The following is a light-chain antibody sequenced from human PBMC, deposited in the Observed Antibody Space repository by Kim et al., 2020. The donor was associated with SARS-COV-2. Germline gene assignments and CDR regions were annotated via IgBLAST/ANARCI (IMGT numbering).Light chain of an antibody. CDR1: QSISRW. CDR2: KAS. CDR3: QQYSGT. J-gene: IGKJ1*01. V-gene: IGKV1-5*03. Sequence: DIQMTQSPSTLSASVGDRVTITCRASQSISRWVAWYQQKPGKAPKLLIYKASSLESGVPSRFSGSGSGTEFTLTISSLQPDDFATYYCQQYSGTFGQGTKVDIK.